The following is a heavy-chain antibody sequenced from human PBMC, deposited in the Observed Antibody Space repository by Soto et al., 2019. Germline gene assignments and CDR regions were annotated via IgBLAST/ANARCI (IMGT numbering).Heavy chain of an antibody. J-gene: IGHJ4*02. V-gene: IGHV3-23*01. D-gene: IGHD3-22*01. CDR1: GFTFSTYG. CDR3: AKDITFDSSAYNY. CDR2: ISGDGTTT. Sequence: GGSLRLSCAASGFTFSTYGMSWVRQAPGKGLEWVSAISGDGTTTYYADSVKGRFTISKDSPNKTLYLQMNSLRTEDTAVYYCAKDITFDSSAYNYWGQGTLVTVSS.